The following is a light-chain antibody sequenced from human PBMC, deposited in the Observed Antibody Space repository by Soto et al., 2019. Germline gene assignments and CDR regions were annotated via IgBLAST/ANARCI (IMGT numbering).Light chain of an antibody. V-gene: IGLV1-47*01. CDR3: SAWDYSLSGPYV. J-gene: IGLJ1*01. Sequence: QSVLTQPPSASGTPGQRVPISCSGSSSNIGSNYVYWYQQLPGTAPKLLIYRNNQRPSGVPDRFAGSKSGTSASLAISGLRSEDEADYYCSAWDYSLSGPYVFGTGSKVTVL. CDR2: RNN. CDR1: SSNIGSNY.